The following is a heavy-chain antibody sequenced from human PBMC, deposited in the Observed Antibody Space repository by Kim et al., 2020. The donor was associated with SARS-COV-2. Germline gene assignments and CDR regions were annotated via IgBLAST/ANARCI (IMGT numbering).Heavy chain of an antibody. D-gene: IGHD2-15*01. CDR2: TSYDGRNS. CDR1: GFTFNTCA. V-gene: IGHV3-30*04. CDR3: ARDPEGGKYYYYHMDV. Sequence: GGSLRLSCAASGFTFNTCAMHWARQAPGKGLEWVAVTSYDGRNSSYAASVKGRFTISRDNSKNTLYLQLTGLRAQDTAVYYCARDPEGGKYYYYHMDVWG. J-gene: IGHJ6*03.